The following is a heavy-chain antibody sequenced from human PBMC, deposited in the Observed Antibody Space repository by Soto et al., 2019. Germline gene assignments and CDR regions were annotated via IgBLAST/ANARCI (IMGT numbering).Heavy chain of an antibody. Sequence: SETLSLTCTVSGGSISSSSYYWGWIRQPPGKGMEWIGSIYYSGSTYYNPSLKSRVTISVDTSKNQFSLKLSSVTAADTAVYYCVVLRYFDWLLPIDYWGQGTLVTVSS. CDR2: IYYSGST. J-gene: IGHJ4*02. D-gene: IGHD3-9*01. V-gene: IGHV4-39*01. CDR3: VVLRYFDWLLPIDY. CDR1: GGSISSSSYY.